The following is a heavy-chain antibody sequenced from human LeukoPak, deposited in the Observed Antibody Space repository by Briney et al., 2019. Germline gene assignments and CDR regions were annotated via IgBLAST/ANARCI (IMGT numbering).Heavy chain of an antibody. J-gene: IGHJ3*02. D-gene: IGHD3-10*01. Sequence: PSETLSLTCTVSGGSISTFYWSWIRQPAGKGLQWIGRIYTRGSTNYNPSLKSRVTMSVDTSKNQFSLKLSSVTAADTAMYYCARDPGYYGSGTRGAFDIWGQGTMVTVSS. CDR1: GGSISTFY. CDR2: IYTRGST. CDR3: ARDPGYYGSGTRGAFDI. V-gene: IGHV4-4*07.